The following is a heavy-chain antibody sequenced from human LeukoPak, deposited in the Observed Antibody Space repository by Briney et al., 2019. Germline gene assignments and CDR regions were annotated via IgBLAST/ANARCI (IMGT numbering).Heavy chain of an antibody. Sequence: PSETLSLTCTVSDGSISDYHWSWIRQPPGKGLVGIGYMYYTGSTNYNPSLKSRVSISVDTSKRQFSLKLRSVTAADTAVYYCARHLYCGGDCYSGRNHYYGLDVWGQGTTVTVSS. V-gene: IGHV4-59*08. CDR1: DGSISDYH. CDR3: ARHLYCGGDCYSGRNHYYGLDV. D-gene: IGHD2-21*02. CDR2: MYYTGST. J-gene: IGHJ6*02.